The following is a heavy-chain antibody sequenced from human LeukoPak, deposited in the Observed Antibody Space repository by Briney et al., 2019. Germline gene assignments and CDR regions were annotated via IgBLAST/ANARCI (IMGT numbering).Heavy chain of an antibody. CDR3: ARVVGIAVAGPHDY. CDR1: GYTFTGYY. D-gene: IGHD6-19*01. V-gene: IGHV1-2*02. J-gene: IGHJ4*02. CDR2: INPNSGGT. Sequence: ASVKVSCKASGYTFTGYYMHWVRQAPGQGLEWMGWINPNSGGTNYAQKFQGRVTITADKSTSTAYMELSSLRSEDTAVYYCARVVGIAVAGPHDYWGQGTLVTVSS.